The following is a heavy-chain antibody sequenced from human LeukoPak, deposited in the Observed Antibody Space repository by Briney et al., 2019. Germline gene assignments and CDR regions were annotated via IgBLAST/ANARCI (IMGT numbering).Heavy chain of an antibody. CDR3: AKERGVGATTGSLVTFDN. D-gene: IGHD1-26*01. CDR1: GFTFRNHA. V-gene: IGHV3-23*01. Sequence: GGSLRLSCAASGFTFRNHAMSWVRQAPGKGLEWVSSISASGIATYYADSVRGRFIIFRDNSEKTLFLQMNSLRVEDTAIYYCAKERGVGATTGSLVTFDNWGQGTPVTVSS. J-gene: IGHJ4*02. CDR2: ISASGIAT.